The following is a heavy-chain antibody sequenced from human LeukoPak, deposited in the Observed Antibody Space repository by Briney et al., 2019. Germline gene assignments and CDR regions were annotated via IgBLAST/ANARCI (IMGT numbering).Heavy chain of an antibody. Sequence: PGGSLRLSCAASGFTFSSYGMSWVRQAPGKGLEWVSVISGSGGSTYYADSVKGRFTISRDNAKNSLYLQMNSLRAEDTAVYYCAGQSRLGYCSGGSCYSQPFDPWGQGTLVTVSS. V-gene: IGHV3-23*01. J-gene: IGHJ5*02. CDR2: ISGSGGST. CDR3: AGQSRLGYCSGGSCYSQPFDP. D-gene: IGHD2-15*01. CDR1: GFTFSSYG.